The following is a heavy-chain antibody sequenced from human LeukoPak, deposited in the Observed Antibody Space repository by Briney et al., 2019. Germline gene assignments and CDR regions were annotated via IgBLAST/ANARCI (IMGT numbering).Heavy chain of an antibody. CDR2: NSGSGGGT. Sequence: GGSVTLSCAASGFTFSSYAMSWVRQAPGKGVEWVSANSGSGGGTYYADSVKGRFTISRDNSKNTLYLQMNSLRAEDTAVYYCAKGSAMVRGVPKDFDNWGQGTLVTVSS. CDR3: AKGSAMVRGVPKDFDN. D-gene: IGHD3-10*01. CDR1: GFTFSSYA. J-gene: IGHJ4*02. V-gene: IGHV3-23*01.